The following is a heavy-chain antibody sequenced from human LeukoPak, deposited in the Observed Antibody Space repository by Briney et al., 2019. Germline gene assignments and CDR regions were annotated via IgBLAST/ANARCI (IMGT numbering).Heavy chain of an antibody. Sequence: PGGSLRLSCAASGFTFSSYAMSWVRQAPGKGLEWVSAISGGGGSTYYADSVKGRFTISRDNSKNTLYLQMNSLRAEDTAVYYCAQGAPYYYDSSGYYVHDAFDIWGQGTMVSVSS. D-gene: IGHD3-22*01. CDR2: ISGGGGST. J-gene: IGHJ3*02. CDR3: AQGAPYYYDSSGYYVHDAFDI. V-gene: IGHV3-23*01. CDR1: GFTFSSYA.